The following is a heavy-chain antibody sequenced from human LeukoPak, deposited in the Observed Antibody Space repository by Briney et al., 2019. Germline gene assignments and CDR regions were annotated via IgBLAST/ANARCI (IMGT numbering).Heavy chain of an antibody. CDR2: ISSSGSTI. D-gene: IGHD3-10*01. V-gene: IGHV3-11*01. J-gene: IGHJ3*02. CDR1: GFTFSDYY. Sequence: GRSLRLSCAASGFTFSDYYMSWIRQAPGKGLEWVSYISSSGSTIYYADSVKGRFTISRDNAKNSLYLQMNSLRAEDTAVYYCASLPLRFGKLLADAFDIWGQGTMVTVSS. CDR3: ASLPLRFGKLLADAFDI.